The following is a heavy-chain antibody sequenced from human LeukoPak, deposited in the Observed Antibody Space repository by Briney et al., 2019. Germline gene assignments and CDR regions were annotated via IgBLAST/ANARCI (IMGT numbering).Heavy chain of an antibody. CDR2: IYSGGST. CDR3: AKRQYGSGSSYAFDI. D-gene: IGHD3-10*01. Sequence: GGSLRLSCAASGFTVSSNYMSWVRQAPGKGLEWVSVIYSGGSTYYADSVKGRFTISRDNSKSTLYLQMNSLRAEDTAVYYCAKRQYGSGSSYAFDIWGQGTMVTVSS. V-gene: IGHV3-53*01. J-gene: IGHJ3*02. CDR1: GFTVSSNY.